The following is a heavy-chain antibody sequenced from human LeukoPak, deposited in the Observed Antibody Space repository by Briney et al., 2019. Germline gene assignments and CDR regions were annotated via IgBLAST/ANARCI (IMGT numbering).Heavy chain of an antibody. CDR3: ARRQGCSSTSCPPDY. CDR1: GYSFTTYW. D-gene: IGHD2-2*01. Sequence: GESLKISCKGSGYSFTTYWIAWVRQMPGKGLEWMGVIYPGDSDTRYSPSFQGQVTLSADKSISTAYLQWSSLKASDTAIYYCARRQGCSSTSCPPDYWGQGTLVTVSS. V-gene: IGHV5-51*01. J-gene: IGHJ4*02. CDR2: IYPGDSDT.